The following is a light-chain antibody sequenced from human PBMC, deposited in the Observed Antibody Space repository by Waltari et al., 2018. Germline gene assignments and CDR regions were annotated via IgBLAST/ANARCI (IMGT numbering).Light chain of an antibody. V-gene: IGLV3-21*02. J-gene: IGLJ2*01. CDR1: NNGSQI. CDR3: QVWDSSSDHPGVV. CDR2: DDR. Sequence: SYVLTQPRSLSVAPGWSARITCGGSNNGSQIVNWCQQESGQAHVLVGYDDRDRPSGIPERFSGSNSGNTATLTISRVEAGEEADYYCQVWDSSSDHPGVVFGGGTKLTVL.